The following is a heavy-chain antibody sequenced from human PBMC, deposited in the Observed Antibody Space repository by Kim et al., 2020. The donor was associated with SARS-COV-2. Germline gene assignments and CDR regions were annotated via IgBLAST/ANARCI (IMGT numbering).Heavy chain of an antibody. CDR2: ISYDGSNK. Sequence: GGSLRLSCAASGFTFSSYAMHWVRQAPGKGLEWVAVISYDGSNKYYADSVKGRLTISRDNSKNTLYLQMNSLRAEDTAVYYCAIAQRGGYYYGMDVWGQGTTVTVSS. CDR1: GFTFSSYA. CDR3: AIAQRGGYYYGMDV. J-gene: IGHJ6*02. V-gene: IGHV3-30*04. D-gene: IGHD3-10*01.